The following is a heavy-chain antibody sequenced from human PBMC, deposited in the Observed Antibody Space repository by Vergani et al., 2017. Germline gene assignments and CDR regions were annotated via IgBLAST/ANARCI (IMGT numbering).Heavy chain of an antibody. V-gene: IGHV2-70*04. CDR2: IDWDDDK. CDR1: GFSLSTSGMR. D-gene: IGHD2-15*01. CDR3: ARIRIYGGGVDY. J-gene: IGHJ4*02. Sequence: QVTLKESGPALVKPTQTLRLTCTFSGFSLSTSGMRVSWIRQPPGKALEWLARIDWDDDKFYSTSLKTRLTISKDTSKNQVVLTMTNMDPVDTATYYCARIRIYGGGVDYWGQGTLVTVSS.